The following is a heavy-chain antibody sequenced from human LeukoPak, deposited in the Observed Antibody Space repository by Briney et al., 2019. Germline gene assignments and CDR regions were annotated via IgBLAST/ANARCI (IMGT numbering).Heavy chain of an antibody. CDR1: GDSISRYF. D-gene: IGHD3-16*01. CDR2: VCYNGTT. V-gene: IGHV4-59*01. Sequence: SETLSLTCSVSGDSISRYFWAWIRQPPGKGLEWIGYVCYNGTTNYNPSLRNRVAISIDTSKNQFSLKLNSATAADTAVYYCATSGGFNSPRHYWGQGTLVTVSS. J-gene: IGHJ4*02. CDR3: ATSGGFNSPRHY.